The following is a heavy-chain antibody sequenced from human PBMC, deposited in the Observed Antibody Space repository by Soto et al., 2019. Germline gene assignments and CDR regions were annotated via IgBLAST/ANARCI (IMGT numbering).Heavy chain of an antibody. V-gene: IGHV3-9*01. D-gene: IGHD2-15*01. CDR1: GFTFDDYA. J-gene: IGHJ6*02. Sequence: EVQLVESGGGLVQPGRSLRLSCAASGFTFDDYAMHWVRQAPGKGLEWVSGITWNSENIGYADTVKGRFTMSRDNAKNSLLLQMNSLRGEDTALYYCVKDWVVSAYYYPSYGMDVWGQGTTVTFSS. CDR2: ITWNSENI. CDR3: VKDWVVSAYYYPSYGMDV.